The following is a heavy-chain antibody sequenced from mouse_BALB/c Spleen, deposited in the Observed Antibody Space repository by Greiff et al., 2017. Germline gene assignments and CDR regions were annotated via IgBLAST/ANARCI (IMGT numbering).Heavy chain of an antibody. CDR3: AREYYYGLDY. D-gene: IGHD1-1*01. CDR2: IYPGDGDT. Sequence: QVQLQQSGAELVRPGSSVKISCKASGYAFSSYWMNWVKQRPGQGLEWIGQIYPGDGDTNYNGKLKGKATLTADKSSSTAYMQLSSLTSEDSAVYFCAREYYYGLDYWGQGTTLTVSS. J-gene: IGHJ2*01. V-gene: IGHV1-80*01. CDR1: GYAFSSYW.